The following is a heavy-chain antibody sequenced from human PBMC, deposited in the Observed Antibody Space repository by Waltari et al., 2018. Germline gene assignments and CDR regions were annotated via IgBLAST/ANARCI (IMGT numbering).Heavy chain of an antibody. CDR2: ISYDGSAK. CDR1: GFTFGSYG. D-gene: IGHD1-26*01. CDR3: AKQESGSYFEY. Sequence: QVQLVASGGGVVQPGTYVRLSCAASGFTFGSYGMHWVRQAPGKGLHWVAVISYDGSAKYYADSVHGRFIISRDNSENTLYLQMNSLTAEDTAVYYCAKQESGSYFEYWGQGTLVTVSS. J-gene: IGHJ4*02. V-gene: IGHV3-30*18.